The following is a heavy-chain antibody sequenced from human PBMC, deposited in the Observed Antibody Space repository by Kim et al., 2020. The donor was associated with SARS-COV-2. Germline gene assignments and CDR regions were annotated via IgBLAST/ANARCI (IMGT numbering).Heavy chain of an antibody. CDR2: ISAYNGNT. Sequence: ASLKVSCKASGYTFTSYGISWVRQAPGQGLDWMGWISAYNGNTNYAQKLQGRVTMTTDTSTSTAYMELRSLRSDDTAVYYCAREIELRYFDWLFHTDYYYYGLDVWGQGTTVTVSS. V-gene: IGHV1-18*01. CDR3: AREIELRYFDWLFHTDYYYYGLDV. J-gene: IGHJ6*02. CDR1: GYTFTSYG. D-gene: IGHD3-9*01.